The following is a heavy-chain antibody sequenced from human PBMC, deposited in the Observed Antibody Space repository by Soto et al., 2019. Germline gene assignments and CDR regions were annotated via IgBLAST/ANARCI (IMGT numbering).Heavy chain of an antibody. Sequence: GASVKVSCKASGGTFSSYAISWVRQAPGQGLEWMGGIIPIFGTANYAQKFQGRVTITADESTSTAYMELSSLRSEDTAVYYCAGPYSGYDFDYFDYWGQRTLVTVSS. V-gene: IGHV1-69*13. D-gene: IGHD5-12*01. CDR1: GGTFSSYA. J-gene: IGHJ4*02. CDR3: AGPYSGYDFDYFDY. CDR2: IIPIFGTA.